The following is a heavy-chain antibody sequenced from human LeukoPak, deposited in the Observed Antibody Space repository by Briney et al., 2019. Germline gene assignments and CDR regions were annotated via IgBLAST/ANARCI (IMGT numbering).Heavy chain of an antibody. CDR1: GFTVSSNF. V-gene: IGHV3-53*01. D-gene: IGHD4-23*01. J-gene: IGHJ4*02. CDR2: IYSGGST. CDR3: ARRAGGYSHPYDY. Sequence: GGSLRLSCAASGFTVSSNFLSWVRQAPGKGLEWVSLIYSGGSTDYTDSVKGRFTISRDNSKNTLYLQMNSLRAENTAVYYCARRAGGYSHPYDYWGQGTLVTVSS.